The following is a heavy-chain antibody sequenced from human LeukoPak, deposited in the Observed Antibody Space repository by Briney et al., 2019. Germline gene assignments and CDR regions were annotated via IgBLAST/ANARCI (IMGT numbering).Heavy chain of an antibody. V-gene: IGHV1-69*11. CDR2: IIPILGTA. J-gene: IGHJ4*02. Sequence: ASVKVSCKASGGTFSNYAISWVRQAPGQGLEWMGRIIPILGTANHAQKFQGRVTITADEPTTTAYMELSSLRSEDTAVYYCARGAWSGTYYFDDWGQGTLVTVSS. CDR3: ARGAWSGTYYFDD. CDR1: GGTFSNYA. D-gene: IGHD3-3*01.